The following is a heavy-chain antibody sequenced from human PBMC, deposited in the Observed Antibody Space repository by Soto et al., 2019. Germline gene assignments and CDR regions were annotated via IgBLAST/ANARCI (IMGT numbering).Heavy chain of an antibody. J-gene: IGHJ6*02. CDR3: AGVFRGGRGGMDV. CDR2: ISSSSSYI. CDR1: GFTFSSYS. V-gene: IGHV3-21*01. Sequence: EVQLVESGGGLVKPGGSLRLSCAASGFTFSSYSMNWVRQAPGKGLEWVSSISSSSSYIYYADSVKGRFTISRDNAKNSWYLEMNSLGAEDTAVYYCAGVFRGGRGGMDVWGQGTTVTVSS. D-gene: IGHD3-16*01.